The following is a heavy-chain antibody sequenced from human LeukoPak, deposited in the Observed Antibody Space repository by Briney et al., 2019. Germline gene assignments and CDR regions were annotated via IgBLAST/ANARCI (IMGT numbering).Heavy chain of an antibody. D-gene: IGHD1-14*01. Sequence: ASVKVSCKASGYIFTSYYMHWVRQAPGQGLEWMGIINPSGGSTSYAQKFQGRVTMTRDTSTSTVYMELSSLRSEDTAVYFCARTSEVVIPFDYWGQGTLVTVSS. CDR3: ARTSEVVIPFDY. V-gene: IGHV1-46*01. J-gene: IGHJ4*02. CDR1: GYIFTSYY. CDR2: INPSGGST.